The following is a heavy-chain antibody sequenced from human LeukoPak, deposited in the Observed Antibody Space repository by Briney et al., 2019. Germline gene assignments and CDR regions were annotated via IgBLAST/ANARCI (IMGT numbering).Heavy chain of an antibody. D-gene: IGHD3-22*01. Sequence: SETLSLTCTVSGGSIRRSSYYWGWIRQAPGKGLEWTANIYYSGETYYNPSLKSRVAMSVDTSKNQFSLKLRSVTAADTAVYYCAIYDSSIYDAFHIWGQGTMVTVSS. V-gene: IGHV4-39*07. CDR1: GGSIRRSSYY. J-gene: IGHJ3*02. CDR2: IYYSGET. CDR3: AIYDSSIYDAFHI.